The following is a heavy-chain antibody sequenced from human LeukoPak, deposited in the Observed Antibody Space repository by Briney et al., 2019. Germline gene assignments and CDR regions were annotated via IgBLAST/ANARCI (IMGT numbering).Heavy chain of an antibody. CDR1: GYTFTSYY. V-gene: IGHV1-46*01. Sequence: ASVKVSCKASGYTFTSYYMHRVRQAPGQGLEWMGIINPSGGSTSYAQKFQGRVTMTRDTSTSTVYMELSSLRPDDTAVYYCARTRYCSSTSCPDFDYWGQGTLVTVSS. D-gene: IGHD2-2*01. CDR2: INPSGGST. J-gene: IGHJ4*02. CDR3: ARTRYCSSTSCPDFDY.